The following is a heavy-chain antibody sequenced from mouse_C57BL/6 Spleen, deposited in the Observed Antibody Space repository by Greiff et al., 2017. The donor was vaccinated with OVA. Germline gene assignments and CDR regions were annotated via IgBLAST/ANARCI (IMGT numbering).Heavy chain of an antibody. CDR2: IYPRDGST. CDR1: GYTFTSYD. Sequence: QVQLKQSGPELVKPGASVKLSCKASGYTFTSYDINWVKQRPGQGLEWIGWIYPRDGSTKYNEKFKGKATLTVDTSSSTAYMELHSLTSEDSAVYFCARWGYYGSRVTHWYFDVWGTGTTVTVSS. CDR3: ARWGYYGSRVTHWYFDV. J-gene: IGHJ1*03. V-gene: IGHV1-85*01. D-gene: IGHD1-1*01.